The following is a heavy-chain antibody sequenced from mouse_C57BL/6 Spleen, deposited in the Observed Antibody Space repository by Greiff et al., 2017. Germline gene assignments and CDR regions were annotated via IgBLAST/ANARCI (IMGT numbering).Heavy chain of an antibody. CDR1: GYTFTDYE. CDR3: TRSHLYLYYFDY. Sequence: QVQLQQSGAELVRPGASVTLSCKASGYTFTDYEMHWVKQTPVHGLEWIGAIDPETGGTDSNQKFKGKAILTADKSSSTAYMELRSLTSEDSAVYYCTRSHLYLYYFDYWGQGTTLTVSS. D-gene: IGHD1-1*01. CDR2: IDPETGGT. J-gene: IGHJ2*01. V-gene: IGHV1-15*01.